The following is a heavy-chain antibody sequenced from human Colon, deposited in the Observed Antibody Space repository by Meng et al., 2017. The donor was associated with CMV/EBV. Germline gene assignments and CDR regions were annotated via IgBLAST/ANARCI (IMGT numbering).Heavy chain of an antibody. J-gene: IGHJ4*02. CDR1: GGSISSTNYY. CDR2: IYYSGST. V-gene: IGHV4-39*07. Sequence: SQTLSLTCTVSGGSISSTNYYWGWIRQPPGKGLEWIGSIYYSGSTYYNPSLKSPVTISIDTSKNQFSLKVSSVTAADTAVYYCARVMVRGVIFYWGQGTLVTVSS. D-gene: IGHD3-10*01. CDR3: ARVMVRGVIFY.